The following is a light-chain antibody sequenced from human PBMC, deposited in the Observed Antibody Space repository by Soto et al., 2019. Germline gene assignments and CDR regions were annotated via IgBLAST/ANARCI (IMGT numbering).Light chain of an antibody. J-gene: IGLJ2*01. V-gene: IGLV2-23*01. CDR3: CSYSRSIVV. CDR2: EGS. Sequence: QSAVTHPASVSGSPGQSITISCTGTSNDVGSYSLVSWYQQHPGKAPKVMIFEGSKRPSGVSNRFSGSKSGNTASLTISGLQAEDEADYYCCSYSRSIVVFGGGAQLTVL. CDR1: SNDVGSYSL.